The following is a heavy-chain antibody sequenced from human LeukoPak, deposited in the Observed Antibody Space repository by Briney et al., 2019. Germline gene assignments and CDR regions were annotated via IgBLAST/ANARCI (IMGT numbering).Heavy chain of an antibody. CDR3: ARDFRGVFDF. CDR1: GFILSDFT. D-gene: IGHD3-10*01. Sequence: GGSLRLSCAASGFILSDFTMNWVRQAPGKGLEWVANIKHDGSDRNYVDSVKGRFTISRDNARNSLSLQMNSLRAEDTAVYYCARDFRGVFDFWGQGTLVTVSS. CDR2: IKHDGSDR. V-gene: IGHV3-7*01. J-gene: IGHJ4*02.